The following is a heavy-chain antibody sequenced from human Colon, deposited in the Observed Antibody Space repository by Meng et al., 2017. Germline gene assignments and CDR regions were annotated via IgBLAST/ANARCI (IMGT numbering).Heavy chain of an antibody. V-gene: IGHV4-30-4*01. Sequence: GHVRGAGPRRVNPSQSLSLTCTCPGCSISSGDYFWSWIRQPPGKGLEWIGYIYYSGSTYYNPSLKSRVTISVDTSKNQFSLKLSSVTAADTAVYYCARGYYDSSGYGYWYFDLWGRGTLVTVSS. CDR3: ARGYYDSSGYGYWYFDL. CDR2: IYYSGST. D-gene: IGHD3-22*01. J-gene: IGHJ2*01. CDR1: GCSISSGDYF.